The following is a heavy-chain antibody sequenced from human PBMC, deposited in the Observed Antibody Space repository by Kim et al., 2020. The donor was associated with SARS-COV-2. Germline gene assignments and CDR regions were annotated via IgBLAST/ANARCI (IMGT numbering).Heavy chain of an antibody. V-gene: IGHV7-4-1*02. CDR2: INTNTGNP. D-gene: IGHD3-3*01. CDR3: ARANYDFWSGLRGFVGGYYMDV. Sequence: ASVKVSCKASGYTFTSYAMNWVRQAPGQGLEWMGWINTNTGNPTYAQGFTGRFVFSLDTSVRTAYLQISSLKAEDTAVYYCARANYDFWSGLRGFVGGYYMDVWGKGTTVNVSS. J-gene: IGHJ6*03. CDR1: GYTFTSYA.